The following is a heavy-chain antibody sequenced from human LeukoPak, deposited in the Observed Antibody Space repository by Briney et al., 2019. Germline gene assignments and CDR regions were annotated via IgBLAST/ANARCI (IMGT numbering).Heavy chain of an antibody. CDR3: ARDPQYGYGYLTNDY. CDR2: INHSVGT. Sequence: SETLSLTCSVYSGSFSGYYWSWIRQPPGKGLEWIGEINHSVGTNYNPSLKSRVTMSLDTSKNQFSLKLSSVTAADTAVYYCARDPQYGYGYLTNDYWGQGTLVTVSS. D-gene: IGHD5-18*01. J-gene: IGHJ4*02. V-gene: IGHV4-34*01. CDR1: SGSFSGYY.